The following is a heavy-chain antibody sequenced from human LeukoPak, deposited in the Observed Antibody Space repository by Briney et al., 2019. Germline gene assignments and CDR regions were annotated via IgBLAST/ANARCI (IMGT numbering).Heavy chain of an antibody. V-gene: IGHV3-30*18. CDR1: GFTFSSYG. CDR2: ISYDGSNK. CDR3: AKDGFDY. J-gene: IGHJ4*02. Sequence: GGSLRLSCAASGFTFSSYGMHWVRQAPGKGLEWVAVISYDGSNKYYADSVKGRFTISRDSSKNTLYLQMNSLRAEDTAMYYCAKDGFDYWGQGTLVTVSS.